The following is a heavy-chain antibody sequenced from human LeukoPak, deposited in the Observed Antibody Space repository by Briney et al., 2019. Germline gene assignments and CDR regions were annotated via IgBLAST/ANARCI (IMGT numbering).Heavy chain of an antibody. V-gene: IGHV3-23*01. CDR2: ISGSGGST. D-gene: IGHD4-23*01. CDR1: GFTFSSYA. Sequence: GGSLRLSCAASGFTFSSYAMSWVRQAPGKGLEWVSAISGSGGSTYYADSVKGRFTISRDNSKNTLYLQMNSLRAEDTAVYYCAKVAPYGGNYYWYFDLWGRGTLVTVSS. J-gene: IGHJ2*01. CDR3: AKVAPYGGNYYWYFDL.